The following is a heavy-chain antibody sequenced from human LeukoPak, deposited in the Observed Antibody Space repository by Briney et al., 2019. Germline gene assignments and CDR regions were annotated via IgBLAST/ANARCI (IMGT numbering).Heavy chain of an antibody. D-gene: IGHD2-15*01. CDR1: GASVSGSNYY. CDR3: ARQGSAYYFDF. V-gene: IGHV4-39*01. CDR2: IYSSGST. Sequence: PSETLSLTCAVSGASVSGSNYYWGWIRQPPGKGLEWIGNIYSSGSTYYNASLQSRVTISIDTSKNQFSLRLNSVTAADTAVYYCARQGSAYYFDFWGQGLLVTVSS. J-gene: IGHJ4*02.